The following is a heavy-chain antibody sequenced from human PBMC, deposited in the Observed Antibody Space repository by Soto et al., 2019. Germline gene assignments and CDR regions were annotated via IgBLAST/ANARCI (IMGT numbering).Heavy chain of an antibody. CDR2: SDPEGGER. Sequence: ASVKVSCKVSGYSLTEVSMHWVRQAPGKGLEWMGGSDPEGGERVYAQKLQGRVTMTEDPSTATAYMELSSLSSTDTAVEAGATIPKTVGDLDCWGQGRLVSVSS. V-gene: IGHV1-24*01. J-gene: IGHJ4*02. D-gene: IGHD2-21*01. CDR1: GYSLTEVS. CDR3: ATIPKTVGDLDC.